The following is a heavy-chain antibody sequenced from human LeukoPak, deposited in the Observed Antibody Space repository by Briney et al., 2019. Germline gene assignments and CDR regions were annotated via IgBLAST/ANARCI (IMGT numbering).Heavy chain of an antibody. V-gene: IGHV3-23*01. Sequence: GGTLRLSCAASGFIFSSYGMSWVRQAPGEGLEWVSGITGSTSSTYYADSVRGRFTISRDNSKNTLYLQMNSLRAEDTAVYYCAELGITMIGGVWGKGTTVTISS. CDR2: ITGSTSST. D-gene: IGHD3-10*02. CDR3: AELGITMIGGV. J-gene: IGHJ6*04. CDR1: GFIFSSYG.